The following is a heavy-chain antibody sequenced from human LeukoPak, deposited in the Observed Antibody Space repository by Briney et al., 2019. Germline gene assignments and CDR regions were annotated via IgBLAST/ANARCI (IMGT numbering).Heavy chain of an antibody. CDR1: GGSISSGDYY. D-gene: IGHD5/OR15-5a*01. CDR2: IYYSGST. Sequence: SQTLSLTCTVSGGSISSGDYYWSWIRQPPGKGLEWIGYIYYSGSTYYNPSLKSRVTISVDTSKNQFSLKLSSVTAADTAVYYCARTLAFFDIVSTTYYFDYWGQGTLVTVSS. J-gene: IGHJ4*02. CDR3: ARTLAFFDIVSTTYYFDY. V-gene: IGHV4-30-4*08.